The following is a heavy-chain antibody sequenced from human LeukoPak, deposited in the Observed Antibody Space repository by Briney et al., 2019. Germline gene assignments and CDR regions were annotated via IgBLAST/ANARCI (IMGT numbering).Heavy chain of an antibody. CDR3: ARSNQPLLMNSY. CDR1: GGSLSGYY. Sequence: PSETLSLTCAVYGGSLSGYYWSWIRQPPGKGLEWIGEINHSGSTNYNPSLKSRVTISVDTSKNQFSLKLSSVTAADTAVYYCARSNQPLLMNSYWGQGTLVTVSS. CDR2: INHSGST. J-gene: IGHJ4*02. V-gene: IGHV4-34*01. D-gene: IGHD2-8*01.